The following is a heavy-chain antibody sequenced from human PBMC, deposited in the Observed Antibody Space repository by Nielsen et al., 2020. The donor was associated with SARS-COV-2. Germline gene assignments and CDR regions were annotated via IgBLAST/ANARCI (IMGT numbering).Heavy chain of an antibody. V-gene: IGHV5-51*01. Sequence: GESLKISCSTSGYTFSRYWIAWVRQMPGKGLEWMGIIYLHDSDTRYSPSFQGQVTISADKSFNTAYLQWSTLKASDRAMYYCARRGIDYYFDYWGQGTLVTVSS. CDR3: ARRGIDYYFDY. CDR1: GYTFSRYW. CDR2: IYLHDSDT. D-gene: IGHD3-9*01. J-gene: IGHJ4*02.